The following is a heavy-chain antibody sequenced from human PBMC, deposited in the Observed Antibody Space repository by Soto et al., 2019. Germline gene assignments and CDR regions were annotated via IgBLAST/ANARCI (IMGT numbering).Heavy chain of an antibody. CDR1: GFTFSSYS. CDR3: AREGAAAGYGMDV. D-gene: IGHD6-13*01. J-gene: IGHJ6*01. CDR2: ISSSSSYI. V-gene: IGHV3-21*01. Sequence: GGSLRLSCAASGFTFSSYSMNWVRQAPGKGLEWVSSISSSSSYIYYADSVKGRFTISRDNAKNSLYLQMNSLRAEDTAVYYCAREGAAAGYGMDVWGQGTTVTVSS.